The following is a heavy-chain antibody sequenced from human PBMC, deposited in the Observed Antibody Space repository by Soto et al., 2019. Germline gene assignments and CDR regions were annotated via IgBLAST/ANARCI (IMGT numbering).Heavy chain of an antibody. V-gene: IGHV4-31*03. D-gene: IGHD3-3*01. CDR1: GGSISSGGYY. CDR2: IRYSGST. J-gene: IGHJ5*02. Sequence: QVQLQESGPGLVKPSQTLSLTCTVSGGSISSGGYYWSWIRQHPGTGLEWIGYIRYSGSTYYNPSLKSRVTISVDTSKDQFSLKLSSVTAADTAVYYCARDDGGVFWFDPWGQGTLVTVS. CDR3: ARDDGGVFWFDP.